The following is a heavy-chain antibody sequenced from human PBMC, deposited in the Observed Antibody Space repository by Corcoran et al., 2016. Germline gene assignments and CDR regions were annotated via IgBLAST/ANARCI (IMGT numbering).Heavy chain of an antibody. CDR1: GFTFSSYS. D-gene: IGHD3-16*01. J-gene: IGHJ4*02. CDR2: ISSSSSTI. Sequence: EVQLVESGGGLVQPGGSLRLSCAASGFTFSSYSMNWVRQAPGKGLEWVSYISSSSSTIYYADSVKGRFTISRDNAKNSLYLQMNSLRDEDTAVYYCASYYDYVWGSRRLDYWGQGTLVTVSS. V-gene: IGHV3-48*02. CDR3: ASYYDYVWGSRRLDY.